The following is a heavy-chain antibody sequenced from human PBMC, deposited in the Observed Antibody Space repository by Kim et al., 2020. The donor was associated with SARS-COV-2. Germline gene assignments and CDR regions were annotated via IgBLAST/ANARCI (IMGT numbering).Heavy chain of an antibody. Sequence: ASVKVSCKTSGYTFTSYDISWVRQATGQGLEWMGWMNPNNNNTAFAQNFQGRVTMTRNTSITTAYMELSSLRSEDTAVYYCARGKDYYGTSGYSYYYYSTMDVWGQGTTVTVSS. J-gene: IGHJ6*02. D-gene: IGHD3-22*01. CDR3: ARGKDYYGTSGYSYYYYSTMDV. V-gene: IGHV1-8*01. CDR1: GYTFTSYD. CDR2: MNPNNNNT.